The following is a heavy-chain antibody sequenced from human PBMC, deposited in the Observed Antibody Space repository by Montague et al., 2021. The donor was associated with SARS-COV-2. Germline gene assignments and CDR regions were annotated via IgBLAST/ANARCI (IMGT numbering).Heavy chain of an antibody. CDR3: ARTIPGGMDV. CDR2: IYHSGSV. D-gene: IGHD2-21*01. V-gene: IGHV4-59*02. J-gene: IGHJ6*02. CDR1: GGSVDIFY. Sequence: QTLSLTCVVSGGSVDIFYWAWLRQSRAKGLEWLGYIYHSGSVNYNPSLKGRLTISIVMSKNFCSLNLTYVTTADTAVYYCARTIPGGMDVWGQGTTVTVSS.